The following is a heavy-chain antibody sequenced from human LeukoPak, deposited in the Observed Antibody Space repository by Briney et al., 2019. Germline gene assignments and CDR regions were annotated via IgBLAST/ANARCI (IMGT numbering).Heavy chain of an antibody. V-gene: IGHV4-59*08. J-gene: IGHJ3*02. CDR3: ARRSSGNDAFDI. D-gene: IGHD6-19*01. CDR1: GGSISSYY. Sequence: SETLSLTCTVSGGSISSYYWSWIRQPPGKGLEWIGYIYYSGSTIYNPSLKSRVTISVDTSKNQFSLKLSSVTAADTAVYYCARRSSGNDAFDIWGQGTMVTVSS. CDR2: IYYSGST.